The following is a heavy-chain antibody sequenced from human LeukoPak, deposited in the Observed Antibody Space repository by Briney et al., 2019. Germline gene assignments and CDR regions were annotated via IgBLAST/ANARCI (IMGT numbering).Heavy chain of an antibody. CDR2: IYSGGST. V-gene: IGHV3-66*01. CDR3: ARGPYYYDSSGYPNSDY. Sequence: AGGSLRLSCAASGFTVSSNYMSWVRQAPGKGLEWVSVIYSGGSTYYADSVKGRFTISRDNSKNTLYLQMNSLRAEDTAVYYCARGPYYYDSSGYPNSDYWGQGTLVTVSS. D-gene: IGHD3-22*01. J-gene: IGHJ4*02. CDR1: GFTVSSNY.